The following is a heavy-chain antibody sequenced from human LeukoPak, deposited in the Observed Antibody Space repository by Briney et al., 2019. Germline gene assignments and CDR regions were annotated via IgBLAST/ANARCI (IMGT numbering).Heavy chain of an antibody. J-gene: IGHJ3*02. CDR3: ARGIYSNRYDAFDI. Sequence: ASVKVSCKASGYTFTSYDINWVRQATGQGLEWMGWMNPNSGNTGYAQKFQGRVTITRNTSISTAYMELSSLRSEDTAVYYCARGIYSNRYDAFDIWGQGTMVTVSS. CDR1: GYTFTSYD. CDR2: MNPNSGNT. D-gene: IGHD4-11*01. V-gene: IGHV1-8*01.